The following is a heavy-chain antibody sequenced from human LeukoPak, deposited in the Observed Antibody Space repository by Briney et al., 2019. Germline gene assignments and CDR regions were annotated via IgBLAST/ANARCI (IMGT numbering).Heavy chain of an antibody. Sequence: ASVTVSCTASGYTFTSHYMHWVRQAPGQGLEWMGIINPSGGSTSYAQKFQSRVTMTRDTSTSTVYMELSSLRSEDTAVYYCARSSSSSTKYFDYWGQGTLVTVSS. D-gene: IGHD6-13*01. V-gene: IGHV1-46*01. J-gene: IGHJ4*02. CDR3: ARSSSSSTKYFDY. CDR1: GYTFTSHY. CDR2: INPSGGST.